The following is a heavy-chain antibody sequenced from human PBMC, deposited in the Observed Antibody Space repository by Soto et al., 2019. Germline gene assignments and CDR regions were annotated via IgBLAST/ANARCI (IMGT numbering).Heavy chain of an antibody. Sequence: SETLSLTCAVYGGSFSGYYWSWIRQPPGKGLEWIGEINHSGSTNYNPSLKSRVTISVDTSKNQFSLKLSSVTAADTAVYYCARLTFDFWSGYSPDPSDYWGQGTLVTVSS. CDR1: GGSFSGYY. V-gene: IGHV4-34*01. J-gene: IGHJ4*02. CDR3: ARLTFDFWSGYSPDPSDY. D-gene: IGHD3-3*01. CDR2: INHSGST.